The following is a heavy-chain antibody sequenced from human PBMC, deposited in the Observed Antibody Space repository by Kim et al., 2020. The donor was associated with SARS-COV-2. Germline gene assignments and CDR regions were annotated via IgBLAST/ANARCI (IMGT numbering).Heavy chain of an antibody. CDR2: INHSGST. D-gene: IGHD5-18*01. J-gene: IGHJ5*02. V-gene: IGHV4-34*01. CDR1: GGSFSGYY. Sequence: SETLSLTCAVYGGSFSGYYWSWIRQPPGKGLEWIGEINHSGSTNYNPSLKSRVTISVDTSKNQFSLKLSSVTAADTAVYYCARGGRQYSYGPGRWFDPWGQGTLVTVSS. CDR3: ARGGRQYSYGPGRWFDP.